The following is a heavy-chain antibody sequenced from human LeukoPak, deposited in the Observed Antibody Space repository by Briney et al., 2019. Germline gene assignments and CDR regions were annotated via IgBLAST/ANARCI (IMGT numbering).Heavy chain of an antibody. Sequence: ASVKVSCKTSGYRFTNMHWVRQAPGQRLEWMGWINAGNGYTKYAQNFQGRVTITRDTSASTVYMELTSLTSEVTAVYYCARWAATPAGYFSGPLDYWDQGTLVTVSS. J-gene: IGHJ4*02. CDR2: INAGNGYT. V-gene: IGHV1-3*01. CDR3: ARWAATPAGYFSGPLDY. D-gene: IGHD6-19*01. CDR1: GYRFTN.